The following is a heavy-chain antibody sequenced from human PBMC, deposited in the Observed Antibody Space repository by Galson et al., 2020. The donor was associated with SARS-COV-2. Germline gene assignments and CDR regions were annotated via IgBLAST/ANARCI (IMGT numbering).Heavy chain of an antibody. CDR2: IYYSGST. D-gene: IGHD2-15*01. CDR1: GGSISSYY. V-gene: IGHV4-59*08. CDR3: ARRSLGYCSGGSCYSGFDY. J-gene: IGHJ4*02. Sequence: ETSETLSLTCTVSGGSISSYYWSWIRQPPGKGLEWFGSIYYSGSTNYNPSLKSRVTISVDTSKNQFSLKLSSVTAADTAVYYCARRSLGYCSGGSCYSGFDYWGQGTLVTVSS.